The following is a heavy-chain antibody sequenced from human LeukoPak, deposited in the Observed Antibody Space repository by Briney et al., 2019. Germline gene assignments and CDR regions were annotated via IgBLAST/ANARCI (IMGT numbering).Heavy chain of an antibody. J-gene: IGHJ4*02. CDR2: IYTSGST. V-gene: IGHV4-4*07. CDR1: GGSISSYY. D-gene: IGHD3-22*01. Sequence: SETLSLTCTVSGGSISSYYWSWIRQPAGKGLEWIGRIYTSGSTNYNPSLKSRVTMSVDTSKNQFSLKLSSVTAADTAVYYCARGDYYCDSSGYYYGYWGQGTLVTVSS. CDR3: ARGDYYCDSSGYYYGY.